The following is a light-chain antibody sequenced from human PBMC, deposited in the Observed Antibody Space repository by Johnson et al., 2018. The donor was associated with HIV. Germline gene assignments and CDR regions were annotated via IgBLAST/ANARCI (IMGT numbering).Light chain of an antibody. CDR3: GTWDSSLSVYV. J-gene: IGLJ1*01. CDR2: DNN. Sequence: QSVLTQPPSVSAAPGQKVTISCSGSSSNIGNNYVSWYQQFPGTAPKLLIYDNNKRPSGIPDRFSVSKSGTSATLGITGPQTGDEADYYCGTWDSSLSVYVFGTGTKVTVL. V-gene: IGLV1-51*01. CDR1: SSNIGNNY.